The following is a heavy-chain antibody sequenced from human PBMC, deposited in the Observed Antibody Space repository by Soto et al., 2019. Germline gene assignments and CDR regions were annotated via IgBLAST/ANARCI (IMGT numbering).Heavy chain of an antibody. V-gene: IGHV4-39*01. D-gene: IGHD3-22*01. Sequence: SETLSLTCTVSGGSISSGGYYWSWIRQHPGKGLEWIGSIYYSGSTYYNPSLKSRVTISVDTSKNQFSLKLSSVTAADTAVYYCARRGYYYDSSGYPSVWYWGQGTLVTVS. CDR1: GGSISSGGYY. CDR2: IYYSGST. J-gene: IGHJ4*02. CDR3: ARRGYYYDSSGYPSVWY.